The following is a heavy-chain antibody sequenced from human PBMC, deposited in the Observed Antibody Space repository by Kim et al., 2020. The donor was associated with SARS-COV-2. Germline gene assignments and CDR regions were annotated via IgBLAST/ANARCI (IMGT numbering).Heavy chain of an antibody. V-gene: IGHV3-33*01. CDR1: GFTFSSYG. D-gene: IGHD2-2*01. CDR2: IWYDGSNK. CDR3: AGEDIVVVPAIDY. Sequence: GGSLRLSCAASGFTFSSYGMHWVRQAPGKGLEWVAVIWYDGSNKYYADSVKGRFTISRDNSQNTLYLQMNSLRAEDTAVYYCAGEDIVVVPAIDYWGQGTLVTVSS. J-gene: IGHJ4*02.